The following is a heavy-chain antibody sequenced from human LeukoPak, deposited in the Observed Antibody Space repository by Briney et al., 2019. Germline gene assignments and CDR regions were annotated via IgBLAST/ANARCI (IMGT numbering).Heavy chain of an antibody. J-gene: IGHJ4*02. CDR2: INPNTGGA. CDR1: GYTFTRYD. V-gene: IGHV1-2*02. Sequence: GASVKVSCKASGYTFTRYDMHWLRQAPGQGLEWMGWINPNTGGANYAQKFQGRVTMTRDTSISTAYMELSRLRSDDTAVYYCARDSVLAHYWGQGTLVTVSS. CDR3: ARDSVLAHY.